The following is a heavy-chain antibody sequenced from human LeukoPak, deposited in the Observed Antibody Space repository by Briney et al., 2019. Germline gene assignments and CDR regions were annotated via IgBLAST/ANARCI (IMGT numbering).Heavy chain of an antibody. CDR2: ISSSGSII. V-gene: IGHV3-48*03. D-gene: IGHD4-23*01. CDR1: GFPHYIYK. CDR3: ATENDYGGFDY. J-gene: IGHJ4*02. Sequence: GGSLRLSCAASGFPHYIYKMNCVRQATGKGLEWVSYISSSGSIIYYADSVKGRFTISRDNAKNSMYLQMNSLRAEDTAVYYCATENDYGGFDYWGQGTLVTVSS.